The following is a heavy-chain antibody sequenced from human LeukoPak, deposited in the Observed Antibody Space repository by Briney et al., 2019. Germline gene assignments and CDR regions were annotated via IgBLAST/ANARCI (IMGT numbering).Heavy chain of an antibody. CDR2: INPSGGST. CDR3: ARGDGLYCSGGSCLPDY. D-gene: IGHD2-15*01. J-gene: IGHJ4*02. CDR1: GYTFTSYY. V-gene: IGHV1-46*01. Sequence: ASVTVSCKASGYTFTSYYMHWVRQAPGQGLEWMGIINPSGGSTSYAQKFQGRVTMTRDTSTSTVYMELSSLRSEDTAVYYCARGDGLYCSGGSCLPDYWGQGTLVTVSS.